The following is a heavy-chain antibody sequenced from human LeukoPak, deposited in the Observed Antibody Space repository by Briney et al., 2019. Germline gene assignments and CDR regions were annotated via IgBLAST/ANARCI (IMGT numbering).Heavy chain of an antibody. CDR3: ARVDTAMVRGYDWFDP. Sequence: PSETLSLTCTVSGGSISSYYWSWIRQPPGKGLEWIRYIYYSGSTNYNPSLKSRVTISVDTSKNQFSLKLSSVTAADTAVYYCARVDTAMVRGYDWFDPWGQGTLVTVSS. J-gene: IGHJ5*02. CDR2: IYYSGST. V-gene: IGHV4-59*01. D-gene: IGHD5-18*01. CDR1: GGSISSYY.